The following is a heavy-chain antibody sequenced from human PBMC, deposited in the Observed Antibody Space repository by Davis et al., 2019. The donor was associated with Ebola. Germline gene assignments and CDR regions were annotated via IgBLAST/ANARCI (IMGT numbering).Heavy chain of an antibody. CDR1: GGSISSYY. Sequence: PSETLSFTCTVSGGSISSYYWSWIRQPPGKGLEWIGYIYYSGSTNYNPSLKRRVTISVDTSKNQFSLKLSSVTAADTAVYYCARLPGYYWWFDPWGQGTLVTVSS. J-gene: IGHJ5*02. CDR2: IYYSGST. CDR3: ARLPGYYWWFDP. V-gene: IGHV4-59*12. D-gene: IGHD3-22*01.